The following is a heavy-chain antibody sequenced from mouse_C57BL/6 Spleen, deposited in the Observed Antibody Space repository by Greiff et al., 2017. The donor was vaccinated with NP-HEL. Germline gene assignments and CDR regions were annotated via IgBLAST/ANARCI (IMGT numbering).Heavy chain of an antibody. V-gene: IGHV1-52*01. CDR1: GYTFTSYW. J-gene: IGHJ2*01. D-gene: IGHD2-1*01. CDR3: ARLYYGNYGDD. CDR2: IDPSDSET. Sequence: QVQLQQPGAELVRPGSSVKLSCKASGYTFTSYWMHWVKQRPIQGLEWIGNIDPSDSETHYNQKFKDKATLTVDKSSSTAYMQLSSLTSEDSAVYYCARLYYGNYGDDWGQGTTLTVSS.